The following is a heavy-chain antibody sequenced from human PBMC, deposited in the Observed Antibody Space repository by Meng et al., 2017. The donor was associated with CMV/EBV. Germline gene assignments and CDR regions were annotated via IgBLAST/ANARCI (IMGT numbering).Heavy chain of an antibody. D-gene: IGHD5-12*01. V-gene: IGHV1-69*05. CDR1: GGTFSSYA. J-gene: IGHJ5*02. Sequence: SVKVSCKASGGTFSSYAISWVRQAPGQGLEWMGGIIPIFGTANYAQKFQGRVTITTDESTSTAYMELSSPRSEDTAVYYCARGGFIVATILVVQNWFDPWGQGTLVTVSS. CDR3: ARGGFIVATILVVQNWFDP. CDR2: IIPIFGTA.